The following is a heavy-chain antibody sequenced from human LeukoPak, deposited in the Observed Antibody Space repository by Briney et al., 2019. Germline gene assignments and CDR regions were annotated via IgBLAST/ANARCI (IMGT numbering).Heavy chain of an antibody. D-gene: IGHD2-2*01. V-gene: IGHV4-39*07. CDR1: GGSIRSSYYY. Sequence: SETLSLTCTVSGGSIRSSYYYWGWIRQPPGKGLEWIGSIYHSGSTYYNPSLRSRVTISVDRSKNQFSLKLSSVTAADTAVYYCASYIVVVPAAIEYFQHWGQGTLVTVSS. J-gene: IGHJ1*01. CDR3: ASYIVVVPAAIEYFQH. CDR2: IYHSGST.